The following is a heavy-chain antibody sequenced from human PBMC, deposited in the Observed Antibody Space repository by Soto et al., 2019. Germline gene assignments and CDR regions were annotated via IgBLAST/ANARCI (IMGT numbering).Heavy chain of an antibody. CDR1: GGTFRNLA. V-gene: IGHV1-69*01. CDR2: FIPIIGGG. J-gene: IGHJ3*01. D-gene: IGHD2-15*01. Sequence: QVQLVQSGAEVKKPGSSVKVSCKASGGTFRNLAINWVRQAPGQGLEWMGGFIPIIGGGINAQKFQGRVTITSDESTSTAYMELSRLKSEDTAMYFCSRRSVSHSNAFDFWGQGTMVTVSS. CDR3: SRRSVSHSNAFDF.